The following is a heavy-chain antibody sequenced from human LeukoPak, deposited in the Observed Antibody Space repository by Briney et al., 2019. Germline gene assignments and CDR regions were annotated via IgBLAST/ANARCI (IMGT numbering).Heavy chain of an antibody. CDR2: IKPSGGNT. V-gene: IGHV1-46*01. Sequence: ASVKVSCKASGYTFISYYLHWVRQAPGQGLEWMGMIKPSGGNTSYAQRFQGRVTMTRDTSTSTLYMELSSLTSEDTAIYFCARDVLWRDLYCNSATCYHPDAFDVWGQGTVVTVSS. CDR1: GYTFISYY. CDR3: ARDVLWRDLYCNSATCYHPDAFDV. D-gene: IGHD2-2*01. J-gene: IGHJ3*01.